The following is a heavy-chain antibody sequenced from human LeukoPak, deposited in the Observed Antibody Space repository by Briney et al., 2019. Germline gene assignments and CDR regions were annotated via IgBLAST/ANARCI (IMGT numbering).Heavy chain of an antibody. CDR2: IWYDGSNK. CDR1: GLTFGSYG. V-gene: IGHV3-33*01. D-gene: IGHD3-22*01. Sequence: GGSLRLSCAASGLTFGSYGMHWVRQAPGKGLEWVAVIWYDGSNKYYADSVKGRFTISRDNSKNTLYLQMNSLRAEDTAVYYCARDRYYYDSSGYFDYWGQGTLVTVSS. J-gene: IGHJ4*02. CDR3: ARDRYYYDSSGYFDY.